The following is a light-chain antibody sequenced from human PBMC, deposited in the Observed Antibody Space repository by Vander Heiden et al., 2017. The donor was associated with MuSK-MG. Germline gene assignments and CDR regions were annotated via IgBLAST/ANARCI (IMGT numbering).Light chain of an antibody. V-gene: IGKV3-15*01. J-gene: IGKJ1*01. CDR2: DAS. CDR1: QSVSSD. Sequence: EIVMTQSPATVSVSPGERATLSCRASQSVSSDLAWYQQKPGQAPRLLIYDASVRATGTPDRFSGSGYGTEFTLTVSSLQSADFAIYYCQQYNNWTTFGQGTKVEIK. CDR3: QQYNNWTT.